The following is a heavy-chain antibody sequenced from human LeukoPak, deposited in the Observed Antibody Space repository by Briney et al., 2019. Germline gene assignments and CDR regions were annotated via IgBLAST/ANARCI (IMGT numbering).Heavy chain of an antibody. CDR2: ISDSGGST. V-gene: IGHV3-23*01. Sequence: SGGSPRLSCAASGFTFSSYAMTWVRQAPGKGLEWVSTISDSGGSTYYADSVKGRFTISRDNSKNTLYLQMNSLRAEDTAVYYCAKTKGYSGYDPRPGYWGQGTLVTVSS. CDR1: GFTFSSYA. CDR3: AKTKGYSGYDPRPGY. D-gene: IGHD5-12*01. J-gene: IGHJ4*02.